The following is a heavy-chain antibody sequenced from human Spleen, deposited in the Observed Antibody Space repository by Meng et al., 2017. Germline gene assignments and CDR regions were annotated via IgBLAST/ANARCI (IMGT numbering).Heavy chain of an antibody. CDR1: GFTFSSSA. CDR3: ARDRDYDFWSGYLGNYYGMDV. CDR2: ISESGSYT. D-gene: IGHD3-3*01. Sequence: GGSLRLSCATSGFTFSSSAFHWVRQAPGKGLQWVSFISESGSYTTYADSVEGRFTLSRDNAKNSLYLQMDSLRVEDTAVYYCARDRDYDFWSGYLGNYYGMDVWGQGTTVTVSS. J-gene: IGHJ6*02. V-gene: IGHV3-21*01.